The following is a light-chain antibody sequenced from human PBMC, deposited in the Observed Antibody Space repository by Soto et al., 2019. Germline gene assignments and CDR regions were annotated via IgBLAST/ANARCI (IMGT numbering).Light chain of an antibody. CDR1: QSISTY. CDR2: AVS. J-gene: IGKJ1*01. CDR3: QHSYGTPRT. V-gene: IGKV1-39*01. Sequence: DIQMTQSTSSLSASVGDRVTITCRASQSISTYLNWYQHKPGKAPKVLIYAVSSLQSGVPSRFSGSGSGTDFTLTITSLQPEDSATYYCQHSYGTPRTVGQGTMV.